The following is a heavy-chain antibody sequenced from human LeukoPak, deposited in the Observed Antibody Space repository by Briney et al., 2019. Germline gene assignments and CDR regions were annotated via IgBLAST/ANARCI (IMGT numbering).Heavy chain of an antibody. Sequence: GGSLRLSCAASGFTFSSYGMHWVRQAPGKGLEWVAFIRYDGSNKYYADSVKGRFTISRDNSKNTLYLQMNSLRAEDTAVYYCAKDLRITIFGVVIKGDDAFDIWGQGTMVTVSS. CDR2: IRYDGSNK. J-gene: IGHJ3*02. CDR1: GFTFSSYG. V-gene: IGHV3-30*02. CDR3: AKDLRITIFGVVIKGDDAFDI. D-gene: IGHD3-3*01.